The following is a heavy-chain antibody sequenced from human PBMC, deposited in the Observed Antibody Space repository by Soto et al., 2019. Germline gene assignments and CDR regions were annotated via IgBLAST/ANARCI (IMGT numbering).Heavy chain of an antibody. Sequence: QVQLVESGGGVVQPGRSLRLSCAASGFPFSPYGMHWVRQAPGKGLEWVALIYFDGSNKYYSDSVKGGFTISRDNSNNTLYLQMNSLRAKDTATYYCVRYIWDTSGWYFEYWGQGALVTVSS. V-gene: IGHV3-33*01. CDR2: IYFDGSNK. J-gene: IGHJ4*02. CDR1: GFPFSPYG. CDR3: VRYIWDTSGWYFEY. D-gene: IGHD6-19*01.